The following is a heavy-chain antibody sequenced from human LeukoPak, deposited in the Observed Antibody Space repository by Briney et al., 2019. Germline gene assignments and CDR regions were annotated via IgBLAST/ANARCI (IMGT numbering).Heavy chain of an antibody. CDR1: GYTFSDYG. Sequence: ASVKVSCKASGYTFSDYGISWVRQAPGQGLEWMGWISAYNGNTNYAQKLQGRVTMTTDTSTSTAYMELRSLRSDDTAIYYCARDLYYYGSGSYYDVFDVWGQGTMVTVSS. D-gene: IGHD3-10*01. CDR2: ISAYNGNT. J-gene: IGHJ3*01. V-gene: IGHV1-18*01. CDR3: ARDLYYYGSGSYYDVFDV.